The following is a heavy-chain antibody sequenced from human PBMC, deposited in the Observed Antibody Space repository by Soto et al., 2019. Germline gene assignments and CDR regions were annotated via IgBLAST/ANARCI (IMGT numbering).Heavy chain of an antibody. CDR1: GYTFISFG. V-gene: IGHV1-18*01. CDR3: ARGGWEPHDY. Sequence: QVQQVQSGGEVKKPGASVKVSCKASGYTFISFGISWVRQAPGQGLEWMGWINVYSGKTNYAQKFQGRVTMTTDTSTSTAYMELTSLRSDDTAVYYCARGGWEPHDYWGQGTLVTVSS. CDR2: INVYSGKT. J-gene: IGHJ4*02. D-gene: IGHD1-26*01.